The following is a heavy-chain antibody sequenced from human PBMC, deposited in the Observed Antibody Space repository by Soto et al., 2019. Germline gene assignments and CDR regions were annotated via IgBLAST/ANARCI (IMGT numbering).Heavy chain of an antibody. D-gene: IGHD1-26*01. CDR2: IIPIFDTT. CDR1: GGPFTSFD. V-gene: IGHV1-69*06. CDR3: AVGLSGSYYQNGMDV. Sequence: VELVQSGSEVKKPGSSVKVSCKTSGGPFTSFDVNWVRQAPGQGLEWMGDIIPIFDTTNYAQKFQGRVTITADMATTTAYMELGSPRSDDTAVYFCAVGLSGSYYQNGMDVWGLGTTVIVS. J-gene: IGHJ6*02.